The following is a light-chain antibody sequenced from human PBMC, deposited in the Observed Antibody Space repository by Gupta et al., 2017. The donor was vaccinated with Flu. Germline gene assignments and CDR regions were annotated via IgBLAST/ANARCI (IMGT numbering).Light chain of an antibody. V-gene: IGKV2-28*01. CDR2: LGS. J-gene: IGKJ1*01. Sequence: PVTPGEPASISCRSSQSLLHSNGYNYLDWYLQKPGQSPQLLIYLGSNRASGVPDRFSGSGSGTDFTLKISRVEAQDVGVYYCMQALQTPWTFGQGTKVEIK. CDR3: MQALQTPWT. CDR1: QSLLHSNGYNY.